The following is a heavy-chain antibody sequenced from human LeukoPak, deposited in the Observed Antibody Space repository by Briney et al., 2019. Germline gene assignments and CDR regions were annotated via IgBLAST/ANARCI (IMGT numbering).Heavy chain of an antibody. J-gene: IGHJ5*02. V-gene: IGHV1-18*01. D-gene: IGHD3-22*01. CDR2: ISAYSGVT. CDR3: ARADLHYGSSVSGSHYTRLWFDP. CDR1: GYTFDAYG. Sequence: ASVKVSCSASGYTFDAYGITWVRQAPGQGLEWMGWISAYSGVTNFAQRFQDRLIMTTDTSTSTAFMELRSLLSDDTAVYFCARADLHYGSSVSGSHYTRLWFDPWGQGPLVTVSS.